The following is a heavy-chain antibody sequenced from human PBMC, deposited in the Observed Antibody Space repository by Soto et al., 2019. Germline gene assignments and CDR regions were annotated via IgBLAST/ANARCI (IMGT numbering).Heavy chain of an antibody. V-gene: IGHV5-51*03. D-gene: IGHD5-12*01. CDR2: ISPGDSDT. J-gene: IGHJ4*02. Sequence: EVQLVQSGAEVKKPGESLKISCKGSGYSFTSYWIGWVRQMPGKGLEWMGIISPGDSDTRYSPFFQSQVTISADKSIATAYLQWSSLKASETAIYYCARLRGGEAKWLLDYWGQGTLVTVSS. CDR3: ARLRGGEAKWLLDY. CDR1: GYSFTSYW.